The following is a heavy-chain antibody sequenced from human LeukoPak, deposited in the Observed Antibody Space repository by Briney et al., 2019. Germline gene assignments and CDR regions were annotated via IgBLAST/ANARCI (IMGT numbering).Heavy chain of an antibody. J-gene: IGHJ5*02. D-gene: IGHD3-10*01. Sequence: SETLSLTCTVSGGSISSYYWSWIRQPPGKGLEWIGYIYYSGSTNYNPSLKSRVTISVDTSKNQFSLKLSSVTAADTAVYYCARRGPPRTMLRGVKSGWFDPWGQGALVTVSS. CDR2: IYYSGST. V-gene: IGHV4-59*12. CDR1: GGSISSYY. CDR3: ARRGPPRTMLRGVKSGWFDP.